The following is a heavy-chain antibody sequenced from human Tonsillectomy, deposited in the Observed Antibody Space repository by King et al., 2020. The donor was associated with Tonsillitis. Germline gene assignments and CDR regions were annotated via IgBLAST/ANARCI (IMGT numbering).Heavy chain of an antibody. CDR1: GYTFTGYY. V-gene: IGHV1-2*02. J-gene: IGHJ6*02. Sequence: VQLVESGAEVKKPGASVKVSCKASGYTFTGYYMHWVRQAPGQGLEWMGWINPNSGGTNYAQKFQGGVTMTRDTSISTAYMGLSRLRSDETAVYSCAGPSIVVVPAAIGAYYYGMDVWGQGTTVTVSS. CDR2: INPNSGGT. D-gene: IGHD2-2*01. CDR3: AGPSIVVVPAAIGAYYYGMDV.